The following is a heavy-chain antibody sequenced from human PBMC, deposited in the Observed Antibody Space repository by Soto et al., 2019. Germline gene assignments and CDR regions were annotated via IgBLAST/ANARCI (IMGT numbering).Heavy chain of an antibody. J-gene: IGHJ6*02. Sequence: GSLRLSCAASGFTFSDYYMSWIRQAPGKGLEWVSYISSSGSTMYYADSVKGRFTISRDNAKNSLYLQMNSLRAEDKAVYYCATPGIYDSLAYYYGMDVWGQGTTVTVSS. D-gene: IGHD3-3*01. V-gene: IGHV3-11*01. CDR1: GFTFSDYY. CDR2: ISSSGSTM. CDR3: ATPGIYDSLAYYYGMDV.